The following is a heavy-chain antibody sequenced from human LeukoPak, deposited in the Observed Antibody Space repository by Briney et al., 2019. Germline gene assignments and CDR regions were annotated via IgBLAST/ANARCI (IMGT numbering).Heavy chain of an antibody. CDR2: ISVSGNP. CDR3: SKAPVTTCSGAYCYPFDY. V-gene: IGHV3-23*01. Sequence: GGSLRLSCAASGFTLSSYAISSVRQGPGNGLEWVSAISVSGNPYNADSVKGRFTISRYSYKNTLYLQMNSLRGEDAAVYYCSKAPVTTCSGAYCYPFDYWGQGTLVTVSS. CDR1: GFTLSSYA. D-gene: IGHD2-15*01. J-gene: IGHJ4*02.